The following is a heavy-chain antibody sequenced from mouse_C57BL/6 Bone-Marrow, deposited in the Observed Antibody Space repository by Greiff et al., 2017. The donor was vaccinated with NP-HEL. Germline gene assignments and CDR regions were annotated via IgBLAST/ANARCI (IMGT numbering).Heavy chain of an antibody. CDR2: IDPNSGGT. Sequence: QVQLQQPGADLVKPGAPVKLSCKASGYTFTSYWMHWVKQRPGRGLEWIGRIDPNSGGTKFNEKFKTKATLTVDKPSSTAYMQLSSLTSEDSAVYYCARYYYGSRGWYFDVWGTGTTVTVSS. CDR1: GYTFTSYW. D-gene: IGHD1-1*01. J-gene: IGHJ1*03. CDR3: ARYYYGSRGWYFDV. V-gene: IGHV1-72*01.